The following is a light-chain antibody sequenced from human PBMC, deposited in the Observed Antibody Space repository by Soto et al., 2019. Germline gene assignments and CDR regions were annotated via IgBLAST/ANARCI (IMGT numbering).Light chain of an antibody. CDR1: QSVGSSY. J-gene: IGKJ1*01. Sequence: ETVLTQSPGTLSLSPGERATLSCRARQSVGSSYLAWYQQKPGQAPRLLIYDASTRATGIPDRFSGSGSGTDFTLTISRLEPEDFAVYYCQHYGRSPPSWTFGQGTKVEIK. CDR3: QHYGRSPPSWT. V-gene: IGKV3-20*01. CDR2: DAS.